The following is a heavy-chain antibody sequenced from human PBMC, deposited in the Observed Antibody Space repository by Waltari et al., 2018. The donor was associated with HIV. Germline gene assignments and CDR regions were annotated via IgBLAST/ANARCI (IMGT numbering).Heavy chain of an antibody. CDR2: IFTGGTT. CDR3: AREEGGGLDV. V-gene: IGHV3-53*02. CDR1: GFTCANNY. Sequence: EVQLVETGGGLIQPGGSLRLSCVVSGFTCANNYMSWVRQAPGKGLEWVSVIFTGGTTYYTDSVKGRFTISRDNRKNTLYLQMSSLRDEDTAVYYCAREEGGGLDVWGQGTTVTVS. J-gene: IGHJ6*02.